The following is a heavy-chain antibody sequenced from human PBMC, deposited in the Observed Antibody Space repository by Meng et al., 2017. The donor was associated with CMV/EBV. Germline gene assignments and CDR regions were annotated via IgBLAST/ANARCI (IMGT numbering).Heavy chain of an antibody. D-gene: IGHD2-2*01. Sequence: SETLSLTCTVSGGSVSSGSYYWSWIRQPPGKGLEWIVYIYYSGSTTYNPSLKSRVTISVDTSKNQFSLKLSSVTAADTAVYHCARGGCSSTRCLSSWFDPWGQGTLVTVSS. CDR2: IYYSGST. CDR3: ARGGCSSTRCLSSWFDP. V-gene: IGHV4-61*01. J-gene: IGHJ5*02. CDR1: GGSVSSGSYY.